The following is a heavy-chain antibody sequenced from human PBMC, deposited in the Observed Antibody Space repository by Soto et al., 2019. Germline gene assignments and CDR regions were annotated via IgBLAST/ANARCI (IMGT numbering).Heavy chain of an antibody. V-gene: IGHV3-23*01. J-gene: IGHJ4*02. CDR2: ISSSGGST. Sequence: PGGSLRLSCAASGFTFSSNAMSWVRQAPGKGLEWVSGISSSGGSTYYAGSVKGRFTISRDNSKNMLYLQMNNLRAEDTAVYYCAKAQGGSYFDYWCQGTLVTVSS. CDR3: AKAQGGSYFDY. D-gene: IGHD2-15*01. CDR1: GFTFSSNA.